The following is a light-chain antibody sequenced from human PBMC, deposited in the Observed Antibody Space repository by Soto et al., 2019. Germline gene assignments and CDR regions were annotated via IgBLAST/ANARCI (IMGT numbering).Light chain of an antibody. CDR3: GAWDSSLSVVL. CDR1: SSNIGRNF. Sequence: QSVLTQPPSVSAAPGQKVTISCSGSSSNIGRNFVSWSQQLPGTAPKLLIYDNNKRPSGIPDRFSGSKSGTSATLGITGLETGDEADYYCGAWDSSLSVVLFGGGTKLTVL. CDR2: DNN. V-gene: IGLV1-51*01. J-gene: IGLJ2*01.